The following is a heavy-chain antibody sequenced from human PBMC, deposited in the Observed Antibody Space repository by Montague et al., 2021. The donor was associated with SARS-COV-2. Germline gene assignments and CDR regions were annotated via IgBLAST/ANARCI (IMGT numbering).Heavy chain of an antibody. V-gene: IGHV5-51*01. D-gene: IGHD1-26*01. Sequence: QSGAEVKKPGESLRIACRGSGYTFSKYWIAWFRQMPGKGLEWMGFIYPGDSDVRYSPSSRGQVTISGDKTTATASLQWRSLKASDTATYYCARPSIWGSYIAPFDTWGQGTRITVTS. CDR2: IYPGDSDV. CDR3: ARPSIWGSYIAPFDT. J-gene: IGHJ3*01. CDR1: GYTFSKYW.